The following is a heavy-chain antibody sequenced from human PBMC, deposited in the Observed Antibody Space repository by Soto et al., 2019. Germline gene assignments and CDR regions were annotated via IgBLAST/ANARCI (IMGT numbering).Heavy chain of an antibody. J-gene: IGHJ5*02. CDR2: IIPIFGTA. D-gene: IGHD1-1*01. CDR1: GGTFSSYA. CDR3: ARDLTGTDWFDP. Sequence: QLQLVQSGAEVKKPGSSVKVSCKASGGTFSSYAISWVRQAPGQGLEWMGGIIPIFGTANYAQKFQGRVTITADESTSTAYLERSSLRSEDTAVYYCARDLTGTDWFDPWGQGTLVTVSS. V-gene: IGHV1-69*01.